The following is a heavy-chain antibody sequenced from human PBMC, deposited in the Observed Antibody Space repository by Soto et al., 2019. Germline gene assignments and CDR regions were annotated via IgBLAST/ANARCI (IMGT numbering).Heavy chain of an antibody. V-gene: IGHV3-30*04. CDR1: GFSFSHYA. J-gene: IGHJ5*02. D-gene: IGHD3-10*01. Sequence: GGSLRLSCAASGFSFSHYAMHWVRQPPGKGLEWVALISYDGENQYFTDSVRGRFTISRDNSKTAVYLEMNNLRLDDTATYYCVSPHSESSNAFDLWGQLPLVTVSS. CDR3: VSPHSESSNAFDL. CDR2: ISYDGENQ.